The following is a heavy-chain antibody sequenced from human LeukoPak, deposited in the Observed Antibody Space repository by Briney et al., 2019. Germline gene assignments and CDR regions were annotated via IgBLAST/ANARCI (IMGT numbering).Heavy chain of an antibody. CDR3: ARAFGRYCSSTSCYVKGLDY. V-gene: IGHV3-15*07. Sequence: GGSLRLSCAASGFTFSNAWMNWVRQAPGRGPEWVGRIKSKIDGGTTDYAAPVKGRFTISRDDSKNTLYLQMNSLRAEDTAVYYCARAFGRYCSSTSCYVKGLDYWGQGTLVTVSS. D-gene: IGHD2-2*01. J-gene: IGHJ4*02. CDR1: GFTFSNAW. CDR2: IKSKIDGGTT.